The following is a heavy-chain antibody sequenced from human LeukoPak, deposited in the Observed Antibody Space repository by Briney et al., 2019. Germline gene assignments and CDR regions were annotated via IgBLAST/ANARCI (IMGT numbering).Heavy chain of an antibody. Sequence: PGRSLRLSCAASGFTFSSYAMHWVRQAPGKGLEWVAVISYDGSNKYYADSVKGRFTISRDNSKNTLYLQMNSLRAEDTAVYYCARASNIVVVPAATGYNWFDPWGQGTLVTVSS. CDR1: GFTFSSYA. CDR2: ISYDGSNK. CDR3: ARASNIVVVPAATGYNWFDP. V-gene: IGHV3-30-3*01. D-gene: IGHD2-2*01. J-gene: IGHJ5*02.